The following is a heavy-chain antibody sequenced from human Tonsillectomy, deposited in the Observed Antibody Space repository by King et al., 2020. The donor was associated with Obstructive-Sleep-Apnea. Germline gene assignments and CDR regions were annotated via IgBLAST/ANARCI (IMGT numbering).Heavy chain of an antibody. CDR2: IYYSGST. CDR1: GGSISSYY. CDR3: VRSLAGFGSRPYYYGMDV. Sequence: QLQESGPGLVKPSETLSLTCTVSGGSISSYYWSWIRQPPGKGLEWIGYIYYSGSTNYSPSLTSRVTISVDTSKNQFSLKLSSVTAADTAVYYCVRSLAGFGSRPYYYGMDVWGQGTTVTVSS. D-gene: IGHD3-10*01. J-gene: IGHJ6*02. V-gene: IGHV4-59*01.